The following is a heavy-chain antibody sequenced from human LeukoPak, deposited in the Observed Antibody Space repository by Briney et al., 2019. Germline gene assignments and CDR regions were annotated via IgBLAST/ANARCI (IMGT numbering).Heavy chain of an antibody. CDR3: ARVPEGSGSADY. Sequence: SETLSLTCTVSGGSISSYYWSWIRQPPGKGLEWIGYIYYSGSTNYNPSLKSRVTISVDKSKNQFSLKLSSVTAADTAVYYCARVPEGSGSADYWGQGTLVTVSS. J-gene: IGHJ4*02. V-gene: IGHV4-59*12. CDR2: IYYSGST. D-gene: IGHD3-10*01. CDR1: GGSISSYY.